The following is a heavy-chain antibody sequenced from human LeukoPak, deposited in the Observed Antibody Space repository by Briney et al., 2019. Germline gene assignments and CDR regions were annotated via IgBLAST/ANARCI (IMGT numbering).Heavy chain of an antibody. D-gene: IGHD3-16*01. CDR3: VSAYGGLLDY. CDR2: ISGSGTTI. CDR1: GFTFSSYE. V-gene: IGHV3-48*03. J-gene: IGHJ4*02. Sequence: GGSLRLSCAASGFTFSSYEMNWVRQAPGKGLEWVSYISGSGTTIYYADSVRGRFTISRDNAKNSLYLQMNSLRAEDTAVYYCVSAYGGLLDYWGQGILVTVSS.